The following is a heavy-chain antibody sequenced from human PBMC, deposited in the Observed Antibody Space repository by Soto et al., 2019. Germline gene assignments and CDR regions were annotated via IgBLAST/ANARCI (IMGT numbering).Heavy chain of an antibody. D-gene: IGHD3-3*01. CDR1: GYTFTSYG. J-gene: IGHJ6*02. CDR2: ISAYNGNT. Sequence: ASVKVSCKASGYTFTSYGISWVRQAPGQGPEWMGWISAYNGNTNYAQKLQGRVTMTTDTSTSTAYMELRSLRSDDTAVYYCARGSGVTIFGVVIPHYYYGMDVWGQGTTVTVSS. CDR3: ARGSGVTIFGVVIPHYYYGMDV. V-gene: IGHV1-18*01.